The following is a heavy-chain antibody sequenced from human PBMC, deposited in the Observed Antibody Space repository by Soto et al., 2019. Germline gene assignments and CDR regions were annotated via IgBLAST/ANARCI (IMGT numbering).Heavy chain of an antibody. CDR1: GYTFSNYW. D-gene: IGHD3-10*01. Sequence: GESLKISCKASGYTFSNYWIAWVRQMPGKGLEWMGIIYPRDSDSRYSPAFQGQVTFTVDKSIDTAYLQWTSLEASDTAIYFCARKFAPEFFDSWGQGTLVTVSS. J-gene: IGHJ4*02. CDR2: IYPRDSDS. CDR3: ARKFAPEFFDS. V-gene: IGHV5-51*01.